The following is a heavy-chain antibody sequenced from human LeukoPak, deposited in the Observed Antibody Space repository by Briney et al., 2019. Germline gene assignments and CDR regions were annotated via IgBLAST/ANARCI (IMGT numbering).Heavy chain of an antibody. Sequence: ASVKVSCKASGYTFTSYAMHWVRQAPGQRLEWMGWINAGNGNTKYSQEFQGRVTITRDTSASTAYMELSSLRSEDMAVYYRARGPPISGWYLDYWGQGTLVTVSS. CDR2: INAGNGNT. V-gene: IGHV1-3*03. D-gene: IGHD6-19*01. J-gene: IGHJ4*02. CDR3: ARGPPISGWYLDY. CDR1: GYTFTSYA.